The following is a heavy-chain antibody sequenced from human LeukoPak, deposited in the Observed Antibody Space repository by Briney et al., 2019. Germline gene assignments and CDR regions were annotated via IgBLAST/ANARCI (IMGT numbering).Heavy chain of an antibody. V-gene: IGHV5-51*01. D-gene: IGHD5-12*01. CDR2: IYPGDSDT. Sequence: GESLKISCKGSGYSFTSYWIGWVRQMPGKGLEWMGIIYPGDSDTRYSPSFQGQVTISADKSISTAYLQWSSLKASDTAMYYCARHDSQSGFSGNDAFDIWGQGTMVTVSS. CDR3: ARHDSQSGFSGNDAFDI. J-gene: IGHJ3*02. CDR1: GYSFTSYW.